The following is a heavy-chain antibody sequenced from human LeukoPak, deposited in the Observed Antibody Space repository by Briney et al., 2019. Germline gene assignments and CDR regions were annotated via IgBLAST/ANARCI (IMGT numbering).Heavy chain of an antibody. CDR1: GFTFSSYA. J-gene: IGHJ4*02. CDR3: ARVAFPTVTWDYFDY. D-gene: IGHD4-11*01. CDR2: ISYDGNNK. V-gene: IGHV3-30-3*01. Sequence: PGRSLRLSCAASGFTFSSYAMYWVRKAPGKGLEWVTVISYDGNNKYYADSVKGRFTISRDNSKNTLYLQMNSLRAGDTAVYFCARVAFPTVTWDYFDYWGQGTLVTVSS.